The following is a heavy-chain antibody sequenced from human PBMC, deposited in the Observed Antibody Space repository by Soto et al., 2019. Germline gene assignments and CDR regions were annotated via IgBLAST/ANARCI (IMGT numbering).Heavy chain of an antibody. CDR1: GFSFSSHG. CDR2: LWAGGNIR. Sequence: QVQLVESGGNVVQPGRSLRLSCAASGFSFSSHGMHWVRQAPGKGLEWVAHLWAGGNIRYYAYSVKGRFTISSDHSKNTLYLQMDSLGAEDTAVYYCARDAQHLANYGMDVWGQGTTFTVSS. J-gene: IGHJ6*02. D-gene: IGHD3-3*02. V-gene: IGHV3-33*01. CDR3: ARDAQHLANYGMDV.